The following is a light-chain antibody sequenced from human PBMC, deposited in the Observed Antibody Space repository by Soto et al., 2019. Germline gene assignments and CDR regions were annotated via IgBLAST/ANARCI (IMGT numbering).Light chain of an antibody. CDR2: DAS. Sequence: EIMLTQSPGTLSLSPGERATLSCRASQSVTNSDLAWYQQKPGQAPRLLIYDASSRATGIPDRFSGSGSGTDFTLTISRLEPEDFAVYYCQQYGSSHPTFGGGTKVDIK. CDR3: QQYGSSHPT. V-gene: IGKV3-20*01. CDR1: QSVTNSD. J-gene: IGKJ4*01.